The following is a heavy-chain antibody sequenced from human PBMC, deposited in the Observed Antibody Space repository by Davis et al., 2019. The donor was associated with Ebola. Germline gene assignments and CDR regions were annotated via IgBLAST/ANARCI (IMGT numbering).Heavy chain of an antibody. CDR1: GGTFSSYA. CDR2: IIPIFGTA. Sequence: SVKVSCKASGGTFSSYAISWVRQAPGQGLEWMGGIIPIFGTANYAQKFQGRVTITADESTSTAYMELSSLRSEDTAVYYCASSYSSGWYDDRYGYFDYWGQGTLVTVSS. D-gene: IGHD6-19*01. J-gene: IGHJ4*02. CDR3: ASSYSSGWYDDRYGYFDY. V-gene: IGHV1-69*13.